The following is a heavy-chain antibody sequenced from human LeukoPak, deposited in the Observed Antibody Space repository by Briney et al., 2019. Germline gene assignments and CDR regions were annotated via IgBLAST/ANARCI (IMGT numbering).Heavy chain of an antibody. V-gene: IGHV3-11*04. CDR1: GFTFSDYY. CDR3: ASWTSGHSSSWYSGFYYFDY. CDR2: ISSSGSTI. J-gene: IGHJ4*02. D-gene: IGHD6-13*01. Sequence: GGSLRLSCAASGFTFSDYYMSRIRQAPGKGLEWVSYISSSGSTIYYADSVKGRFTISRDNAKNSLYLQMNSLRAEDTAVYYCASWTSGHSSSWYSGFYYFDYWGQGTLVTVSS.